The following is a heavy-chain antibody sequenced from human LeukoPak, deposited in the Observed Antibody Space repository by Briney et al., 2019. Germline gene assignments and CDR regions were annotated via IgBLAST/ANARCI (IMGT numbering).Heavy chain of an antibody. CDR2: FYYSGST. CDR1: GGSISSSASY. J-gene: IGHJ4*02. V-gene: IGHV4-39*01. CDR3: ARQGLYSGYYFDY. D-gene: IGHD5-12*01. Sequence: SSETLSLTCTVSGGSISSSASYWGWIRQPPGKGLEWIGTFYYSGSTYYNPSLKSRATISVDTSKIHFSLKLTSVTAADTAVYYCARQGLYSGYYFDYWGQGTLVTVSS.